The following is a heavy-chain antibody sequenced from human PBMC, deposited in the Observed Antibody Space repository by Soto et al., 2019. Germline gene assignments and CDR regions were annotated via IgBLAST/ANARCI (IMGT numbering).Heavy chain of an antibody. D-gene: IGHD6-13*01. CDR3: TKMGTSSWYMAYFDY. CDR1: GISFRTYA. Sequence: DVQLLESGGGLVQPGGSLRLSCAASGISFRTYAMTWVRQAPGKGLEWVSVISASGITYYADSVKGRFTISRDISNNTMFLQMNSLRAEHTAVYYSTKMGTSSWYMAYFDYWGRGSLVTVSS. J-gene: IGHJ4*02. CDR2: ISASGIT. V-gene: IGHV3-23*01.